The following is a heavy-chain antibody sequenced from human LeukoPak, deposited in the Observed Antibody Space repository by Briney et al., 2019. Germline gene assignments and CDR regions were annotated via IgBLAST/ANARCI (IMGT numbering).Heavy chain of an antibody. D-gene: IGHD3-10*02. V-gene: IGHV3-23*01. Sequence: PGGSLRLSCEASGYSFSDHGMTWVRQTPGKGLQWVSTINGLGDNPSYAETAKGRFTVYRDNSKNTVYLQMNRLRAEDTAIYYFAKVSICYGCYFDYWGPGIPVTVSS. CDR2: INGLGDNP. CDR1: GYSFSDHG. J-gene: IGHJ4*02. CDR3: AKVSICYGCYFDY.